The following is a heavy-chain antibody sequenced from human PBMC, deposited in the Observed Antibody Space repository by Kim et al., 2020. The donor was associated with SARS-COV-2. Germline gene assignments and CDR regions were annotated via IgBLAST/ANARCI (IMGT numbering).Heavy chain of an antibody. J-gene: IGHJ2*01. CDR2: ISYDGSNK. CDR3: ARDFARYSSGWYWYFDL. V-gene: IGHV3-30*04. D-gene: IGHD6-19*01. CDR1: GFTFSSYA. Sequence: GGSLRLSCAASGFTFSSYAMHWVRQAPGKGLEWVAVISYDGSNKYYADSVKGRFTISRDNSKNTLYLQMNSLRAEDTAVYYCARDFARYSSGWYWYFDL.